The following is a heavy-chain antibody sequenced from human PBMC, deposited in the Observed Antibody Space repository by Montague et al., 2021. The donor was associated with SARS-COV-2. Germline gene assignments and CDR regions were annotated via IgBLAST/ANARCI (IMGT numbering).Heavy chain of an antibody. CDR2: MYDSGTA. J-gene: IGHJ6*02. CDR1: GGSISTYY. V-gene: IGHV4-59*12. Sequence: SETLSLTCSVSGGSISTYYWSWIRQPPGKGLEWIGWMYDSGTAKYNPSLDSRVTIIIDKSKNQFSLKLTSVTPADTAEYYCARYPDRDRQTRTTNYALGVWGQGTTVIVSS. CDR3: ARYPDRDRQTRTTNYALGV. D-gene: IGHD1-7*01.